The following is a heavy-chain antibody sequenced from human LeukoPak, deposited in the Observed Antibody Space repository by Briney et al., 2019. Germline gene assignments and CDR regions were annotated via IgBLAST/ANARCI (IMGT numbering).Heavy chain of an antibody. V-gene: IGHV3-9*01. Sequence: PGGSLRLSCAASGFTFDDYAMHWVRQAPGKGLEWVSGISWNSGSIGYADSVKGRFTISRDNAKNSLYLQMNSLRAEDTALYYCAKDRSSSYLFDYWGQGTLVTVSS. CDR2: ISWNSGSI. J-gene: IGHJ4*02. CDR3: AKDRSSSYLFDY. D-gene: IGHD6-13*01. CDR1: GFTFDDYA.